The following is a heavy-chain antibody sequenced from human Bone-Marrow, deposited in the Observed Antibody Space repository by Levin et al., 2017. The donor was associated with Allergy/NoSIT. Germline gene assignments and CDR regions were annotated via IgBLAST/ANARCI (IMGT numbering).Heavy chain of an antibody. Sequence: ASVKVSCKASGYTFTSFDINWVRQVAGQRLEWMGWMNPDIWTTGYAQKFQGRVTMTRETSSSTAYMELSGLTSDDTAVYYCARETYSSLADSVYWYFNIWGRGTLVTVSS. J-gene: IGHJ2*01. CDR2: MNPDIWTT. V-gene: IGHV1-8*01. D-gene: IGHD6-19*01. CDR3: ARETYSSLADSVYWYFNI. CDR1: GYTFTSFD.